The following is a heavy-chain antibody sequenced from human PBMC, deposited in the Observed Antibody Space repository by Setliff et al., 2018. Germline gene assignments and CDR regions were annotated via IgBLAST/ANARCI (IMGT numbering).Heavy chain of an antibody. CDR3: ARGWGSGWSKEGAFDI. CDR1: GGSFSGYY. Sequence: SETLSLTCAVYGGSFSGYYWSWIRQPPGKGLEWIGEINHSGSTNYNPSLKSRVTISVDTSKNQFSLKLSSVTAADTAVYYCARGWGSGWSKEGAFDIWGQGTMVTVSS. V-gene: IGHV4-34*01. J-gene: IGHJ3*02. D-gene: IGHD6-19*01. CDR2: INHSGST.